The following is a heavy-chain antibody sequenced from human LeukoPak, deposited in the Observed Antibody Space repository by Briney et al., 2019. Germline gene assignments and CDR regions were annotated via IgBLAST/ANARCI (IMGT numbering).Heavy chain of an antibody. CDR1: AFTLSSYV. Sequence: PGGSLRLSCTASAFTLSSYVMSWVLQAPGKGLEWVSAISGSGGSTYYADSVKGRFTISRDNSKNTLYLQMNSLRAEDTAVYYCAKDGLFFDYWGQGTLVTVSS. CDR2: ISGSGGST. CDR3: AKDGLFFDY. V-gene: IGHV3-23*01. J-gene: IGHJ4*02.